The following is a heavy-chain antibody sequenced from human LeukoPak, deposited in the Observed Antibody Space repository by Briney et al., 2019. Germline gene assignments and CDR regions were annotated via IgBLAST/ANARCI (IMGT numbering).Heavy chain of an antibody. Sequence: PGGSLRLSCAASGFAFSSYAMSWVRQAPGKGLEWVSSISGSGNRTYYADSVKGRFTISRDNSKNTSFLQMNSLRAEDTAVYYCAKDPPGDYPAHFDYWGQGTLVTVSS. CDR1: GFAFSSYA. V-gene: IGHV3-23*01. J-gene: IGHJ4*02. CDR3: AKDPPGDYPAHFDY. CDR2: ISGSGNRT. D-gene: IGHD4-17*01.